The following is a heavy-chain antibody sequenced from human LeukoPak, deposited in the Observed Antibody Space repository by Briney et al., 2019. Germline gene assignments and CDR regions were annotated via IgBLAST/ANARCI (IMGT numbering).Heavy chain of an antibody. CDR3: ARVGYDIVYYYYYMDV. Sequence: KPSETLSLTCTISGGSISSYYWSWIRQPAGEGLEWLGRIYTSGSTNYNPSLKSRLTMSVDTSKNQFSLKLSSVTAADTAVYYCARVGYDIVYYYYYMDVWGKGTTVTVSS. J-gene: IGHJ6*03. D-gene: IGHD3-9*01. V-gene: IGHV4-4*07. CDR1: GGSISSYY. CDR2: IYTSGST.